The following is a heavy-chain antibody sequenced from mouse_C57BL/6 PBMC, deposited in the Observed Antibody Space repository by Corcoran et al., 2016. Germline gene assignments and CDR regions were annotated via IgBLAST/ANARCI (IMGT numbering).Heavy chain of an antibody. V-gene: IGHV1-26*01. D-gene: IGHD2-4*01. J-gene: IGHJ2*01. CDR2: INPNNGGT. CDR3: ARGRKDYDKY. Sequence: EVQLQQSGPELVKPGASVKISCKASGYTFTDYYMNWVKQSHGKSLEWIGDINPNNGGTSYNQKFKGKATLTVDKSSSTAYMELRSLTSEDSAVYYCARGRKDYDKYWGQGTTLTVSS. CDR1: GYTFTDYY.